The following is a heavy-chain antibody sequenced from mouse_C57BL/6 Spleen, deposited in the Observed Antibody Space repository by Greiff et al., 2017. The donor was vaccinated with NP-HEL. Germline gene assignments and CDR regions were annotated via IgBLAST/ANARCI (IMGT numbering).Heavy chain of an antibody. Sequence: VQLQQSGAELMKHGASVKLSCKATGYTFTGYWIEWVKQRPGHGLEWIGEILPGSGSTNYTEKFKGKAPFTADTSSNTAYMQLSSLTTEDSAIYYCARYYGSSYDHFDYWGQGTTLTVSS. CDR2: ILPGSGST. V-gene: IGHV1-9*01. D-gene: IGHD1-1*01. CDR1: GYTFTGYW. CDR3: ARYYGSSYDHFDY. J-gene: IGHJ2*01.